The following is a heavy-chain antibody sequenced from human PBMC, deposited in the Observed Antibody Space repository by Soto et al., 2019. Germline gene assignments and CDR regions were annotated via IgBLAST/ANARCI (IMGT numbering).Heavy chain of an antibody. J-gene: IGHJ6*02. CDR3: ARDERRIVVVTAMEPMDV. CDR2: ISAYNGNT. CDR1: GYTFTSYG. V-gene: IGHV1-18*01. D-gene: IGHD2-21*02. Sequence: ASVKVSCKASGYTFTSYGISWVRQAPGQGLEWMGWISAYNGNTNYAQKLQGRVTMTTDTSTSTAYMELRSLRSDDTAVYYWARDERRIVVVTAMEPMDVWGQGTTVTVSS.